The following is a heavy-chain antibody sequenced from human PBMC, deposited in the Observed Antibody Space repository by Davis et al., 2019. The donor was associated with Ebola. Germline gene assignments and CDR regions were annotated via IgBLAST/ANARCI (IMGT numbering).Heavy chain of an antibody. Sequence: GESLKISCVASKFTFRDYSINWIRQAPGKGLEWMSIISHDGSNRFYADSVKGRFTISRDNSKNTLYLQMNSLRAEDTAVYYCAKRTILRDWGQGTLVTVSS. V-gene: IGHV3-30*01. CDR3: AKRTILRD. CDR2: ISHDGSNR. D-gene: IGHD4-17*01. J-gene: IGHJ4*02. CDR1: KFTFRDYS.